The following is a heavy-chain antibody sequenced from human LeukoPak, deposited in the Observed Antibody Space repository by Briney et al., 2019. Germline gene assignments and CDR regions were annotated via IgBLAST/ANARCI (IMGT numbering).Heavy chain of an antibody. Sequence: SETLSLTCSVSGGPISNYYWSWIRRPPGKGLEGIGYIHYSGITKYNPSVQSRVAISLDTSKNQYSLKLTSVTAADTAVYYCASSGNYYFTLDYWGQGTLVTVSS. V-gene: IGHV4-59*08. CDR3: ASSGNYYFTLDY. D-gene: IGHD3-10*01. CDR2: IHYSGIT. CDR1: GGPISNYY. J-gene: IGHJ4*02.